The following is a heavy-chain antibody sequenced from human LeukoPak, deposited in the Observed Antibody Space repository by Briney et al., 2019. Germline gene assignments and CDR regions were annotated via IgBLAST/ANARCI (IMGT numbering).Heavy chain of an antibody. CDR2: INPSGGST. D-gene: IGHD3-22*01. CDR1: GYTFTSYY. V-gene: IGHV1-46*01. J-gene: IGHJ5*02. Sequence: ASVKVSCKASGYTFTSYYMHWVRQAPGQGLEWMGIINPSGGSTNYAQRFQGRVTMTRDTSTSTVYMELSSLRSEDTAVYYCARVRKRITMIVVTKAEGWFDPWGQGTLVTVSS. CDR3: ARVRKRITMIVVTKAEGWFDP.